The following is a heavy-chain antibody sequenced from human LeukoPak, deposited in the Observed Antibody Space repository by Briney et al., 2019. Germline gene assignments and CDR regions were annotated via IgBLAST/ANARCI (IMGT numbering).Heavy chain of an antibody. Sequence: SVKVSCKASGGTFSSYTINWVRQAPGQGLEWMGRIIPILGIANYAQKFQGRVTITADKSTSTAYMGLSSLRTEDTAVYFCAKVPHSWGLFESWGQGTLVTVSS. CDR1: GGTFSSYT. J-gene: IGHJ4*02. CDR3: AKVPHSWGLFES. V-gene: IGHV1-69*02. CDR2: IIPILGIA. D-gene: IGHD7-27*01.